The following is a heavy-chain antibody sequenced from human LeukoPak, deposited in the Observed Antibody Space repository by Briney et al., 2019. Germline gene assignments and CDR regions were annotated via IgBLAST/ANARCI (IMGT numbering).Heavy chain of an antibody. V-gene: IGHV5-10-1*01. CDR3: ARHVSQGYCSSTSCYPGTWFDP. D-gene: IGHD2-2*01. Sequence: ESLKISCKGSGYSFTSYWISWVRQMPGKGLEWMGRIDPSDSYTNYSPSFQGHVAISADKSISTAYLQWSSLKASDTAMYYCARHVSQGYCSSTSCYPGTWFDPWGQGTLVTVSS. J-gene: IGHJ5*02. CDR1: GYSFTSYW. CDR2: IDPSDSYT.